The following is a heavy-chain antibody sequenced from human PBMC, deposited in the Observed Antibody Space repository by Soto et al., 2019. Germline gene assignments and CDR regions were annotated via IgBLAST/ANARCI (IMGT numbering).Heavy chain of an antibody. CDR1: GGSISSYY. Sequence: QVRLQESGPGLVKPSETLSLTCTVSGGSISSYYWSWIRQPPGKGLEWIGYIYYSGSTNYNPSLKSRVTISVDTSKNQFSLKLSSVTAADTAVYYCARARQWPVRLDYWGQGTLVTVSS. J-gene: IGHJ4*02. CDR3: ARARQWPVRLDY. D-gene: IGHD6-19*01. V-gene: IGHV4-59*01. CDR2: IYYSGST.